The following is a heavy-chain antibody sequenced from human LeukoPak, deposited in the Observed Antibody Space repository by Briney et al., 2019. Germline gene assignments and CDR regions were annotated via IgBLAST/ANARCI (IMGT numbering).Heavy chain of an antibody. V-gene: IGHV4-59*01. CDR3: ARVLGYSYGYPFDY. Sequence: SETLSLTCTVSGGSISSYYWSWIRQPPGKGLEWLGYIHYSGSTNYNPSLKSRVTISLDTSKNQFSLKLSSVTAADTAVYYCARVLGYSYGYPFDYWGQGTLVTVSS. CDR1: GGSISSYY. J-gene: IGHJ4*02. D-gene: IGHD5-18*01. CDR2: IHYSGST.